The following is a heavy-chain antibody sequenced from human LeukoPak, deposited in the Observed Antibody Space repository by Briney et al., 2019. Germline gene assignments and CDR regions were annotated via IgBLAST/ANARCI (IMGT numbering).Heavy chain of an antibody. J-gene: IGHJ5*02. CDR2: IYHSGYA. CDR3: ARDRGYCSGGSCVPRYWFDP. Sequence: SETLSLTCTVSGGSISSSSYYWGWIRQPPGKGLEWIGSIYHSGYAYYNPSLKSRVTISVDTSKNQVSLKLSSVTAADTAVYYCARDRGYCSGGSCVPRYWFDPWGQGTLVTVSS. CDR1: GGSISSSSYY. V-gene: IGHV4-39*07. D-gene: IGHD2-15*01.